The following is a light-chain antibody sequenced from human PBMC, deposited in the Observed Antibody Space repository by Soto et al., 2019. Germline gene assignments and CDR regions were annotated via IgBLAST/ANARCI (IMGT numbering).Light chain of an antibody. J-gene: IGKJ4*01. CDR3: QQYNSYSGT. CDR1: QSISSW. CDR2: DAS. V-gene: IGKV1-5*01. Sequence: DIQMTQSPSTLSASVGDRVTITCRASQSISSWLAWYQQKLGKSPKLLIYDASSLESGVPSRFSGSGSGTEFPVTVSSLQPDDFACYFCQQYNSYSGTFGVGSKVEIK.